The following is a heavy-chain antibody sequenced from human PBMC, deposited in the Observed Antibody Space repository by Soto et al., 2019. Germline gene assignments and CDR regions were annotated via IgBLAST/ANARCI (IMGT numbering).Heavy chain of an antibody. V-gene: IGHV4-59*08. J-gene: IGHJ5*02. D-gene: IGHD3-10*01. CDR1: GGSISSYY. CDR3: ARNLLITKRWFDP. CDR2: IYYSGST. Sequence: PSETLSLTCTVSGGSISSYYWSWIRQPPGKGLEWIGYIYYSGSTNYNPSLKSRVTISVDTSKNQFSLKLSSVTAADTAVYYCARNLLITKRWFDPWGQGTLVTVSS.